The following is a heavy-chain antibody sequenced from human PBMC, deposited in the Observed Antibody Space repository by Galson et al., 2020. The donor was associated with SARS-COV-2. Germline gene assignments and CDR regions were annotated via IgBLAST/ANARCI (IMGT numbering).Heavy chain of an antibody. Sequence: SQTLPLTCAISGDSVSSNSAAWSWIRQSPSRGHEWLGRTYYRSKWYSDYGASVRGRITVSPDPSNNQFSLQLDSVTPEDTAIYYCARYTSLGWFMDYWGQGTLVTVSS. CDR1: GDSVSSNSAA. V-gene: IGHV6-1*01. J-gene: IGHJ4*02. D-gene: IGHD3-3*01. CDR3: ARYTSLGWFMDY. CDR2: TYYRSKWYS.